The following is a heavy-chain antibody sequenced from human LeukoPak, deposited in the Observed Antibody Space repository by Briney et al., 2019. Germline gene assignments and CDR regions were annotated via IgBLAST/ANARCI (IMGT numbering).Heavy chain of an antibody. CDR1: GGSISSYY. J-gene: IGHJ6*03. CDR2: IYYSGST. D-gene: IGHD2-2*01. Sequence: PSETLSLTCTVSGGSISSYYWSWIRQPPGKGLEWIGYIYYSGSTNYNPSLKSRVTISVDTSKNQFSLKLSSVTAADTAVYYCARHTIPGPAYYYYYMDVWGKGTTVTVSS. V-gene: IGHV4-59*08. CDR3: ARHTIPGPAYYYYYMDV.